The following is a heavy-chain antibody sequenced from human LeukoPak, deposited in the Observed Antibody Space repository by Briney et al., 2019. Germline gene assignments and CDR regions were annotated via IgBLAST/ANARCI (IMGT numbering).Heavy chain of an antibody. J-gene: IGHJ4*02. D-gene: IGHD6-6*01. CDR2: IYHSGST. CDR1: GGSISSGGYY. Sequence: PSETLSLTCTVSGGSISSGGYYWSWIRQPPGKGLEWIGYIYHSGSTYYNPSLKSRVTISVDRSKNQFSLKLSSVTAADTAVYYCARYSSSSDDYWGQGTLVTVSS. CDR3: ARYSSSSDDY. V-gene: IGHV4-30-2*01.